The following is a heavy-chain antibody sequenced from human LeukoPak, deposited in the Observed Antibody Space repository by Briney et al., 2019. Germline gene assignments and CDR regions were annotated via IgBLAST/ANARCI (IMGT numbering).Heavy chain of an antibody. J-gene: IGHJ4*02. Sequence: GGSLRLSCAASGFTFSSYVMHWVRQAPGKGLEWVATISYDGSNKYNADSVKGRFTISRDNSKNTLYLQMNSLRAEDTAVYYCARDPTYYLRYGYFDSWGQGTLVTVSS. CDR2: ISYDGSNK. CDR3: ARDPTYYLRYGYFDS. CDR1: GFTFSSYV. D-gene: IGHD1-26*01. V-gene: IGHV3-30-3*01.